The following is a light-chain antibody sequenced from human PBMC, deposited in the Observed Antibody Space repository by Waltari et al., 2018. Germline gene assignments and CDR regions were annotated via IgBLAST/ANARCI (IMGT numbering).Light chain of an antibody. V-gene: IGLV1-51*02. CDR1: SSNIGNDY. CDR3: GTWDSSLSGAV. J-gene: IGLJ7*01. CDR2: EDS. Sequence: QSVLTQPPSVSAAPGQRVTISCSGGSSNIGNDYVSWYRKFPGTAPKLLNYEDSERPSGIPGRFSGSKSGTSATLDITGLQAGDEADYYCGTWDSSLSGAVFGGGTHLTVL.